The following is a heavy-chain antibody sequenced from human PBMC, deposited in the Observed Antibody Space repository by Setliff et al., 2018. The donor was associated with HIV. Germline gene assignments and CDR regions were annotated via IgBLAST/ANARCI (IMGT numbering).Heavy chain of an antibody. V-gene: IGHV4-59*01. CDR1: DGSFSSDY. D-gene: IGHD5-12*01. J-gene: IGHJ3*02. CDR3: ARAEMATIVAFDI. Sequence: SETLSLTCTVSDGSFSSDYWTWIRQTPGKGLEWIGYIYYSGSTKYNPSLTSRVTISVDTSKNHFSQKLTSVTAADTAVYYCARAEMATIVAFDIWGQGTMVTVSS. CDR2: IYYSGST.